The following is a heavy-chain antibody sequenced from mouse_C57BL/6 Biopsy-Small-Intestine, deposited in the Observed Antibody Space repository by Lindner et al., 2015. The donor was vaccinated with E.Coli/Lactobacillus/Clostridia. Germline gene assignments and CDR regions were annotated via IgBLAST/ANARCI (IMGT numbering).Heavy chain of an antibody. J-gene: IGHJ3*01. CDR1: GYAFRNYW. CDR2: IYPGDGDA. D-gene: IGHD4-1*01. Sequence: VQLQESGTELVKPGASVKISCKASGYAFRNYWMNWVKQRPGKGLEWIGQIYPGDGDANYNGEFKGKATLTADKSSSTAYMQLSSLTSEDSAVYFCARSLTGFAYWGQGTLVTVSA. V-gene: IGHV1-80*01. CDR3: ARSLTGFAY.